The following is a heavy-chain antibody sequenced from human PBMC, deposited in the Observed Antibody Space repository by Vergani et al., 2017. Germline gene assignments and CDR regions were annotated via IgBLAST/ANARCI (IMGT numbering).Heavy chain of an antibody. CDR3: AAVRGGYGRPVGHYDDY. J-gene: IGHJ4*02. V-gene: IGHV3-33*01. D-gene: IGHD5-12*01. CDR2: IWYDGSNK. CDR1: GFTFSSYG. Sequence: QVQLVESGGGVVQPGRSLRLSCAASGFTFSSYGMHWVRQAPGKGLEWVAVIWYDGSNKYYADSVKGRFTISRDNSKNTLYLQMNSLRAEDTAVYYCAAVRGGYGRPVGHYDDYWGQGTLVTVSS.